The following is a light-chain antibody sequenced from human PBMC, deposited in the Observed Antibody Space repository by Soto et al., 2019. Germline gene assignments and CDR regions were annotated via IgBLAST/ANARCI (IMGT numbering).Light chain of an antibody. CDR2: EVT. CDR1: SSDVAGSDY. J-gene: IGLJ2*01. CDR3: SSFARGDNPHVL. Sequence: QSVLTQPPSASGSPGQSVTISCTGTSSDVAGSDYVSWYQQHPGKAPKLIIYEVTKRPAGVPDRFSGSKSGNTASLTGSGLQADDESYYYCSSFARGDNPHVLFGGGTKLTVL. V-gene: IGLV2-8*01.